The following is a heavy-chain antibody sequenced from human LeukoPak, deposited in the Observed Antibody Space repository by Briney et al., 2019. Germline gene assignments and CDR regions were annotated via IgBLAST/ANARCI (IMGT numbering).Heavy chain of an antibody. CDR1: GFTFSSYG. CDR2: ISSSSSTI. D-gene: IGHD3-3*01. J-gene: IGHJ6*03. Sequence: GRSLRLSCAASGFTFSSYGMHWVRQAPGKGLEWVSYISSSSSTIYYADSVKGRFTISRDNAKNSLYLQMNSLRAEDTAVYYCASLGAYDFWSGYSNMDVWGKGTTVTVSS. CDR3: ASLGAYDFWSGYSNMDV. V-gene: IGHV3-48*01.